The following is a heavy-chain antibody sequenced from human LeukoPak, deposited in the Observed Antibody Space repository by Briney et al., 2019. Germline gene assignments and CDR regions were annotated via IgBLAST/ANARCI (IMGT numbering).Heavy chain of an antibody. CDR2: IIPILGIA. CDR3: ARVVTTKYYYGMDV. Sequence: GASVKVSCKASGGTFSSYAISWVRQAPGQGLEWMGRIIPILGIATYAQKFQGRVTITADKSTSTAYMELSSLRSEDTAVYYCARVVTTKYYYGMDVWGQGTTVTVSS. V-gene: IGHV1-69*04. CDR1: GGTFSSYA. J-gene: IGHJ6*02. D-gene: IGHD2-21*02.